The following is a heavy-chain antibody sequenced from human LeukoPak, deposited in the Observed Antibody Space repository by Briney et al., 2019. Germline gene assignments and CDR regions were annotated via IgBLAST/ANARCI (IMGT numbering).Heavy chain of an antibody. CDR2: ISAYNGNT. J-gene: IGHJ4*02. CDR3: ARDPIAVAPPDY. V-gene: IGHV1-18*01. D-gene: IGHD6-19*01. CDR1: GYTFTSYG. Sequence: ASVKVSCKSSGYTFTSYGISWVRQAPGQGLEWMGWISAYNGNTNYAQKLQGRVTMTTDTSTSTAYMELRSLRSDDTAVYCCARDPIAVAPPDYWGQGTLVTVSS.